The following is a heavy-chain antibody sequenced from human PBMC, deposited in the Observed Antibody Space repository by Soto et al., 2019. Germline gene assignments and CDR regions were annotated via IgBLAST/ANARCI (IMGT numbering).Heavy chain of an antibody. CDR3: ARDWLSRTVDY. D-gene: IGHD5-12*01. CDR2: KWYDGRNT. J-gene: IGHJ4*02. V-gene: IGHV3-33*01. Sequence: QVQLVESGGGVVQPGRSLRLSCAASGFTFSSYGMHWVRQAPGKGLEWVAVKWYDGRNTYYADSVKGRFTISRDDSKNTVYLQMNSLRVEDTAVYCCARDWLSRTVDYWGQGTLVTVSS. CDR1: GFTFSSYG.